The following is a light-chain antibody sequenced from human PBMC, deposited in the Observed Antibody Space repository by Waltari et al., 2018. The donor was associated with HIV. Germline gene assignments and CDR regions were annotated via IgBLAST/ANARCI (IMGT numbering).Light chain of an antibody. CDR1: SSDLGGYNY. CDR3: CSYADTYFVV. CDR2: DVT. Sequence: QSALTQPRSVSGSPGQSVTISCTGTSSDLGGYNYISWYQHHPNKGPKRLIYDVTKRPSGVPDRFSGSKSGNTASLTISGLQAEDEADYYCCSYADTYFVVFGGRTTLTVL. J-gene: IGLJ2*01. V-gene: IGLV2-11*01.